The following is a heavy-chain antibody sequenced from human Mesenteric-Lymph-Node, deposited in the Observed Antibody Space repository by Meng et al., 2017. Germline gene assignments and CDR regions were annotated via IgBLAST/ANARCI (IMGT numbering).Heavy chain of an antibody. Sequence: QVQVQGSGPGLVRPSQTLSLTCTVSGGSISSGDYYWSWIRQPPGKGLEWIGEINHSGSTNYNPSLKSRVTISVDTSKNQFSLKLSSVTAADTAVYYCARGYYYDSSGYYANSFDYWGQGTLVTVSS. CDR3: ARGYYYDSSGYYANSFDY. J-gene: IGHJ4*02. V-gene: IGHV4-30-4*01. D-gene: IGHD3-22*01. CDR2: INHSGST. CDR1: GGSISSGDYY.